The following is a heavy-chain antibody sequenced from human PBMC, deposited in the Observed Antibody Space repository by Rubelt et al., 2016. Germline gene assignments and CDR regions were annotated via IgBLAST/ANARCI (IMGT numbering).Heavy chain of an antibody. D-gene: IGHD3-16*01. V-gene: IGHV1-18*01. CDR2: ISAYNGNT. CDR3: AREGGDY. Sequence: GQGLEWMGWISAYNGNTNYAPKLQGTVTMTTDTSTSTAYMELRSLRSDDTAVFYCAREGGDYWGQGTLVTVSS. J-gene: IGHJ4*02.